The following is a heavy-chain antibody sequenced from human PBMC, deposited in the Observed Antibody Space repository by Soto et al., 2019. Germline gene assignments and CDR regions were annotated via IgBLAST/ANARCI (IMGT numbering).Heavy chain of an antibody. CDR3: AGWGGQDYNY. J-gene: IGHJ4*02. V-gene: IGHV3-7*03. CDR1: GFTFSTYW. D-gene: IGHD4-4*01. CDR2: INPDGNVG. Sequence: EVQLLGSGGGLVQLGGSLRLSCVGSGFTFSTYWMNWVRQAPGKGLEWVANINPDGNVGTYVDSVRGRFTTSRDNAKNSLYLQMNSLRADDTAVYFCAGWGGQDYNYWGQGIMVTVSS.